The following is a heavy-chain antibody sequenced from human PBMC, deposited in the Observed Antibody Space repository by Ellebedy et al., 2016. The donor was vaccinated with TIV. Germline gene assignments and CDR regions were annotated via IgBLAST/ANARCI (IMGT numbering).Heavy chain of an antibody. J-gene: IGHJ5*02. CDR3: APYCTSSSCSPRRGFDP. CDR2: IYYSGRT. Sequence: MPSETLSLTCTVSGGSISGSSYYWGWIRQPPGKGLEWIGRIYYSGRTYYNPSLRSRATISVDTSKNQFSLQLNSVTAADTAVYYCAPYCTSSSCSPRRGFDPWGQGTLVTVSS. V-gene: IGHV4-39*07. D-gene: IGHD2-2*01. CDR1: GGSISGSSYY.